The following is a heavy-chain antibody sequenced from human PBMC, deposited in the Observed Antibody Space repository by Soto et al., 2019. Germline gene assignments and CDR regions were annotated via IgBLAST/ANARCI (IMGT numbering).Heavy chain of an antibody. CDR1: TFSMYS. D-gene: IGHD1-26*01. J-gene: IGHJ5*02. Sequence: EVQVVESGGGLVQPGGSLRLSCNFTFSMYSMDWVRQAPGKGLEWVASISSGGAYIKYADSVKGRITISRDNAKNSVSLQMNSLRVDDTAVYFCTRDQGGSYDSWFDPWGQGTLVTVSS. CDR2: ISSGGAYI. CDR3: TRDQGGSYDSWFDP. V-gene: IGHV3-21*01.